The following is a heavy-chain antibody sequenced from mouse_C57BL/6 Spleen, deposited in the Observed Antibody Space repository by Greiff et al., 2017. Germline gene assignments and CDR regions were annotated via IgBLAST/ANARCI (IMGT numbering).Heavy chain of an antibody. CDR3: ARYSLGGYPSFDY. Sequence: EVKLVESGPGLAKPSQTLSLTCSVTGYSITSDYWNWIRKFPGNKLEYMGYISYSGSTYYNPSLKSRIAITRDTSKNQYYLQLNSVTTEDTATYYCARYSLGGYPSFDYWGQGTTLTVSS. J-gene: IGHJ2*01. CDR1: GYSITSDY. CDR2: ISYSGST. V-gene: IGHV3-8*01. D-gene: IGHD2-2*01.